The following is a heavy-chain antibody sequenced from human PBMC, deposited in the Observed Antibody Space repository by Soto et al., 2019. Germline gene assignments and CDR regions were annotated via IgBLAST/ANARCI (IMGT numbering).Heavy chain of an antibody. CDR3: ARQDHGDFKFLGDY. CDR1: GASIISTTKY. V-gene: IGHV4-39*01. J-gene: IGHJ4*02. D-gene: IGHD4-17*01. Sequence: SETLSLTCTVSGASIISTTKYWGWIRQPPGRGLEWIGTISSIGSTSYNPSLEGRVTISVDTSKNQFYLKVTSVTAADTGRYYCARQDHGDFKFLGDYCGPGTRGTV. CDR2: ISSIGST.